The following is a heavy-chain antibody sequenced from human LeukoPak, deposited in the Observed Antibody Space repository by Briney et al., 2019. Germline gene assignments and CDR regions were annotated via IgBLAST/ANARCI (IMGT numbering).Heavy chain of an antibody. CDR1: GYSISSAYY. Sequence: SETLSHTCHVSGYSISSAYYWGWIRQPPGKELEWIGSIHYSGSTSYNPSLKSRVTISVDTSKNQFSLKLSSVTAADTAVYYCARGFRGPNFDYWGQGTLVTVSS. J-gene: IGHJ4*02. D-gene: IGHD3-10*01. V-gene: IGHV4-38-2*02. CDR2: IHYSGST. CDR3: ARGFRGPNFDY.